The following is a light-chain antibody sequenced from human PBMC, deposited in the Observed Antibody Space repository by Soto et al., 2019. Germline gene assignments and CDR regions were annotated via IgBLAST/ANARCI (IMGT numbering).Light chain of an antibody. CDR2: GAS. V-gene: IGKV3-15*01. Sequence: EIVMTQSPATLSVSPGARATLSCRASQSANSNLAWYQQKPGQAPRLLIYGASTRATSIPARFSGSGSGTEFTLAISSLQSEDFAVYYCQQYNNWSPWTFGQGTKVEIK. CDR3: QQYNNWSPWT. CDR1: QSANSN. J-gene: IGKJ1*01.